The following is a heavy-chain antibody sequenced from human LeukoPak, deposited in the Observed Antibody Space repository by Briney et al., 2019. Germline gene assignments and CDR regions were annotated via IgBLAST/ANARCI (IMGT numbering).Heavy chain of an antibody. V-gene: IGHV1-69*13. CDR1: GGTFTSYA. D-gene: IGHD3-10*01. J-gene: IGHJ3*02. CDR2: IIPIFGTA. CDR3: AREEAERAGGAFDI. Sequence: VASVKVSCKASGGTFTSYAISWVRQAPGQGLEWMGGIIPIFGTANYAQKFQGRVTITADESTSTAYMELSSLRSEDTAVYYCAREEAERAGGAFDIWGQGTMVTVSS.